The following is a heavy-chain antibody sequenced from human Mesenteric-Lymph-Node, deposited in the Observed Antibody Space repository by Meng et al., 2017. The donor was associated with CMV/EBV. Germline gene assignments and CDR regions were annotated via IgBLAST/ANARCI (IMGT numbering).Heavy chain of an antibody. CDR3: ARDVTIQIRGHDYYYGMDV. CDR2: IGTAGDT. CDR1: GFTFSSYD. J-gene: IGHJ6*02. D-gene: IGHD1-26*01. Sequence: GESLKISCAASGFTFSSYDMHWVRQATGKGLEWVSAIGTAGDTYYPGSVKGRFTISRENAKNSLYLQMNSLRAEDTAVYYCARDVTIQIRGHDYYYGMDVWGQGTTVTVSS. V-gene: IGHV3-13*01.